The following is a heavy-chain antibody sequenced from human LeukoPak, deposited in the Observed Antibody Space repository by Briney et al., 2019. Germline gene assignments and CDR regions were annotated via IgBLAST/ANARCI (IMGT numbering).Heavy chain of an antibody. CDR3: ARAYSYGYLDYFDY. CDR1: GFNFAVYG. CDR2: INWNGGST. D-gene: IGHD5-18*01. Sequence: GGSLRLSCAGSGFNFAVYGISWVRQAPGKGLEWVSGINWNGGSTKYADSVKGRFSISRDNAENSLFLQMNILRDEDTALYYCARAYSYGYLDYFDYWGQGTLVTVSS. J-gene: IGHJ4*02. V-gene: IGHV3-20*04.